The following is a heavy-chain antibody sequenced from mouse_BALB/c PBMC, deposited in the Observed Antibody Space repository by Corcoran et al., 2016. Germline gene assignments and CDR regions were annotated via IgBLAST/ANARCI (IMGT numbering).Heavy chain of an antibody. CDR2: IDPANGNT. CDR3: ARTLYGAMDY. J-gene: IGHJ4*01. CDR1: GFNIKDTY. Sequence: EVQLQQSGAELVKPGASVKLSCTASGFNIKDTYMHWVKQRPEQGLEWIGRIDPANGNTKYDPKFQGKATITTDTSSNTAYLQLSSLTSEDTAVYYCARTLYGAMDYWGQGTSVTVSS. V-gene: IGHV14-3*02. D-gene: IGHD1-2*01.